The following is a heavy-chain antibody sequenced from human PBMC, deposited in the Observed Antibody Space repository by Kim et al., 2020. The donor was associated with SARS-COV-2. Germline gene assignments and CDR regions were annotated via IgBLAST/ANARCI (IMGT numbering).Heavy chain of an antibody. V-gene: IGHV3-30*18. Sequence: GGSLRLSCAASGFTFSSYSMHWVRQAPGKGLEWVAVISYNSSNKYYADSVKGRFTISRDNAKNTLYLQMNSLRAEDTAVYYCAKVRTPGIAAARNYYYYGMDVWGQGTTVTVSS. CDR2: ISYNSSNK. J-gene: IGHJ6*02. CDR1: GFTFSSYS. CDR3: AKVRTPGIAAARNYYYYGMDV. D-gene: IGHD6-13*01.